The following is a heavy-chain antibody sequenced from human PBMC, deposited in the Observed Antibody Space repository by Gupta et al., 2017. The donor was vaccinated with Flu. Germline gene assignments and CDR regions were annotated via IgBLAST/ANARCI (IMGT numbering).Heavy chain of an antibody. CDR2: IIPIFGTA. Sequence: QVQLVQSGAEVKKPGSSVKVSCKASGGTFSSYAISWVRQAPGQGLEWMGGIIPIFGTANYAQKFQGRVTITADESTSTAYMELSSLRSEDTAVYYCGGGYIAAAGSPYKYFDYWGQGTLVTVSS. V-gene: IGHV1-69*01. D-gene: IGHD6-13*01. J-gene: IGHJ4*02. CDR1: GGTFSSYA. CDR3: GGGYIAAAGSPYKYFDY.